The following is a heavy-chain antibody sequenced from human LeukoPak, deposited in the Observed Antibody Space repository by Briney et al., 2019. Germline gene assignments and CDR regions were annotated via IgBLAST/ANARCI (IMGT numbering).Heavy chain of an antibody. D-gene: IGHD2-2*01. V-gene: IGHV3-49*04. Sequence: PGGSLRLSCMGSGFPLRDYPVSWVRQAPGKGLEWVGFSRSRFYAGTTEYATSVKGRFTISRDASKNIAYLQMNSLKTEDTAVYYCTRGGDVVVPAAVNPGAFNIWGQGTMVIVSS. CDR2: SRSRFYAGTT. CDR1: GFPLRDYP. J-gene: IGHJ3*02. CDR3: TRGGDVVVPAAVNPGAFNI.